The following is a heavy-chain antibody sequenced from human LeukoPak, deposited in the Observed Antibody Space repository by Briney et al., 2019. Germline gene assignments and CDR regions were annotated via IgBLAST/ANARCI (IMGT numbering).Heavy chain of an antibody. V-gene: IGHV4-4*07. CDR1: GGSISSDY. CDR3: ARNFGGGYGVDV. CDR2: VSASGDT. D-gene: IGHD3-10*01. Sequence: SETLSLTCTVSGGSISSDYWSWIRQPAGKGLEWIGRVSASGDTNYNSSLKTRVTFSLDTSTNQFSLRLSSVTAADTAMYYCARNFGGGYGVDVWGQGTTVTVS. J-gene: IGHJ6*02.